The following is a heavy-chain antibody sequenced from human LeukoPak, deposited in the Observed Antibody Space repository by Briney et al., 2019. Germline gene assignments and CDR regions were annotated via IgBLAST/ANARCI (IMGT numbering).Heavy chain of an antibody. D-gene: IGHD6-19*01. CDR1: GDSITSSY. J-gene: IGHJ4*02. CDR3: VRDLSSAWYAFDY. Sequence: PSETLSLTCTVSGDSITSSYWSWIRQTAGKGPEWIGRLYVSGSTNYNPSLMSRVSISVDKSKNQFTLNLSSVTAADTAVYYCVRDLSSAWYAFDYWGQGILVTVSS. CDR2: LYVSGST. V-gene: IGHV4-4*07.